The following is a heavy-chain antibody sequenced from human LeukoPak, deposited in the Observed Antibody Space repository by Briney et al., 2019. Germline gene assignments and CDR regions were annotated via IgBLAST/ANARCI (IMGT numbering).Heavy chain of an antibody. CDR2: IYPRDSDT. D-gene: IGHD2-15*01. Sequence: GESLKISCKGFGYSFSTYWIAWVRQMPGKGPEWMGIIYPRDSDTRYSPSFQGQVTISADKSISTAYLHWSSLKASDTAIYYCARSSGASDYWGQGTLVSVSS. V-gene: IGHV5-51*01. J-gene: IGHJ4*02. CDR3: ARSSGASDY. CDR1: GYSFSTYW.